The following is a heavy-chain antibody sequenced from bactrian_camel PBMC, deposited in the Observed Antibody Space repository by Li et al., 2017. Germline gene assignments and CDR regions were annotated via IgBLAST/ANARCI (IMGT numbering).Heavy chain of an antibody. V-gene: IGHV3S53*01. CDR1: GYSSHSHC. CDR2: IDRDGNP. J-gene: IGHJ4*01. Sequence: HVQLVESGGGSVQAGGSLTLSCVVSGYSSHSHCMGWFRQAPGKEREGVASIDRDGNPSYSDSVKGRFTIPQDGAKNTLHLHMNNLKPEDTAMYHCAASGGQLGRWCYEFPVNWVSWLYNWGQGTQVTVS. CDR3: AASGGQLGRWCYEFPVNWVSWLYN. D-gene: IGHD3*01.